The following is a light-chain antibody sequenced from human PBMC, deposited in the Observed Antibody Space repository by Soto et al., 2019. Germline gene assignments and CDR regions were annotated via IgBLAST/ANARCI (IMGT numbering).Light chain of an antibody. CDR3: SSYTSSSPCVV. CDR1: SSDVGGYNY. J-gene: IGLJ2*01. Sequence: QSALTQPASVSGSPGQSITISCTGTSSDVGGYNYVSWYQQHPGKAPKLMIYDVGNRPSGVSNRFSGSKSGNTASLTISGLQAEDEADYYCSSYTSSSPCVVFGGGTKLTVL. CDR2: DVG. V-gene: IGLV2-14*01.